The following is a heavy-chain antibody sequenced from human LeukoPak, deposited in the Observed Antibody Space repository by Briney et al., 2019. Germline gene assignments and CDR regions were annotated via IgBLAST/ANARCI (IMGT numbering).Heavy chain of an antibody. Sequence: GGSLRLSCAASGFTFSNAWMSWVRQAPGKGLEWVSAISGSGGSTYYADSVKGRFTISRDNSKNTLYLQMNSLRAEDTAVYYCAKDLAIRSYSSSWYPFDYWGQGTLVTVSS. CDR1: GFTFSNAW. CDR2: ISGSGGST. V-gene: IGHV3-23*01. J-gene: IGHJ4*02. D-gene: IGHD6-13*01. CDR3: AKDLAIRSYSSSWYPFDY.